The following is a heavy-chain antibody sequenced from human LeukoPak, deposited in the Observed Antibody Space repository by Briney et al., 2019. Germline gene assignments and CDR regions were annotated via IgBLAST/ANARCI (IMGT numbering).Heavy chain of an antibody. J-gene: IGHJ4*02. Sequence: SETLSLTCTVSGGSISITRYYWGWIRQPPGKGLEWIASMYSSGTTYYNPSLKSRVTISVDTSKNQFSLKLSSVTAADTAVYYCARVSGYDWESFYDYWGQGTLVTVSS. CDR1: GGSISITRYY. CDR2: MYSSGTT. V-gene: IGHV4-39*07. CDR3: ARVSGYDWESFYDY. D-gene: IGHD5-12*01.